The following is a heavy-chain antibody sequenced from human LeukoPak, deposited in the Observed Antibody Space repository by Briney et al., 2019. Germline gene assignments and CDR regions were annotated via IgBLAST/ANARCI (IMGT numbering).Heavy chain of an antibody. CDR3: AKVRN. CDR1: GFTFSSYA. D-gene: IGHD3-22*01. V-gene: IGHV3-30*04. CDR2: ISYDGSNK. Sequence: GRSLRLSCAASGFTFSSYAMHWVRQAPGKGLEWVAVISYDGSNKYYADSVKGRFTISRDNSKNTLYLQMNSLRAEDTAVYYCAKVRNWGQGTLVTVSS. J-gene: IGHJ4*02.